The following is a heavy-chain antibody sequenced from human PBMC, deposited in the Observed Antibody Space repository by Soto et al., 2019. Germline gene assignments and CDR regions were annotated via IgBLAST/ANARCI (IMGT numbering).Heavy chain of an antibody. CDR1: GVSISSSYYY. J-gene: IGHJ4*02. CDR2: IHYSGST. Sequence: QLQLQESGPGLVKPSETLSLTCTVSGVSISSSYYYWGWIRQPPGKGLEWTGTIHYSGSTYYNPSVNSRLLISIDTSKIRVSLRLNSVTSADAAVYFCATFRGMTTATTERYFDYWGQGTLVTVSS. CDR3: ATFRGMTTATTERYFDY. V-gene: IGHV4-39*01. D-gene: IGHD4-17*01.